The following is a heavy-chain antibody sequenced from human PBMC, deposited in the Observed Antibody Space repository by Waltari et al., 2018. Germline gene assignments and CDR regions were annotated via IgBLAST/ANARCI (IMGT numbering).Heavy chain of an antibody. Sequence: EVQRLEEGGGVVQPGGTVRLSCAAAGFTFSSYAVSGVRQAPGKGLEWVSAISGSGGSTYYADSVKGRFTISRDNSKNTLYLQMNGLRAEDTAVYYCAKGNNGGYFDYWGQGTLVTVSS. J-gene: IGHJ4*02. CDR1: GFTFSSYA. D-gene: IGHD3-16*01. CDR2: ISGSGGST. V-gene: IGHV3-23*01. CDR3: AKGNNGGYFDY.